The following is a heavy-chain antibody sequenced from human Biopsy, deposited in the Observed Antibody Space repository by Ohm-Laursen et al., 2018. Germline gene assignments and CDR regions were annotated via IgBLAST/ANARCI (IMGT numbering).Heavy chain of an antibody. CDR3: ARGSNDFGGLYFPR. CDR2: ISYTGYT. D-gene: IGHD4-23*01. CDR1: GGSFTGHY. Sequence: GTLSLTWTVSGGSFTGHYWSWIRQPPGRGLEWIGHISYTGYTSYNASLKSRVTISVDTSRNHFSLRLSSLTAADTAVYYCARGSNDFGGLYFPRWGQGTLLTVSS. J-gene: IGHJ4*02. V-gene: IGHV4-59*11.